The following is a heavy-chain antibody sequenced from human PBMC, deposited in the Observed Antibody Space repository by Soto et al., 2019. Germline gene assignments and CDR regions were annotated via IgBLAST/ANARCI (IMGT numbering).Heavy chain of an antibody. J-gene: IGHJ4*02. V-gene: IGHV3-33*01. CDR1: GFTFNNYA. D-gene: IGHD3-22*01. Sequence: QVQLVESGGGVLQPGRSLRLSCAASGFTFNNYAFHWVRQAPGKGLEWVAFIWKDGSTKYYVDSVKGRFTISRDNSKNTVYLEMNSLRAEDTAMYYCARDRSYDSSAYWCDYWGQGTLVTVSS. CDR3: ARDRSYDSSAYWCDY. CDR2: IWKDGSTK.